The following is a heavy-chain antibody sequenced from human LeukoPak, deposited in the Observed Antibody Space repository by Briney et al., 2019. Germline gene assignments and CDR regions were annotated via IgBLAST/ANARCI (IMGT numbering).Heavy chain of an antibody. Sequence: GGSLRLSCAPSGFTFSSYSISWVRQAPGKGLEWVSAISGSGGSTYYADSVKGRFTISRDNSKNTLYLQMNRLRAEDTAVYYCAKKWRGGFGELLSRYYYYMDVWGKGTTVTISS. D-gene: IGHD3-10*01. CDR3: AKKWRGGFGELLSRYYYYMDV. CDR1: GFTFSSYS. V-gene: IGHV3-23*01. CDR2: ISGSGGST. J-gene: IGHJ6*03.